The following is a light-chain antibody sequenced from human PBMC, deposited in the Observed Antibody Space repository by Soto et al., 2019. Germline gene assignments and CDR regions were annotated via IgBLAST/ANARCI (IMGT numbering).Light chain of an antibody. V-gene: IGKV1-39*01. CDR3: QQNDSNPRT. J-gene: IGKJ5*01. CDR1: ESISNH. CDR2: ATS. Sequence: DIQMTQSPSSLSASVGDRVTITCRASESISNHLIWYQQKPGKAPKFLISATSVLQSGVPSRFSGSGSGTDFTLTINSLQPEDFATYYCQQNDSNPRTFGQGTRLEIK.